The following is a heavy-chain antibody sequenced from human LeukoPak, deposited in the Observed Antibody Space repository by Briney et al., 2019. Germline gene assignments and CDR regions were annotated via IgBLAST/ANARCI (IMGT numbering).Heavy chain of an antibody. V-gene: IGHV3-30*18. Sequence: GGSLRLSCAASGFTFSSYGMHWVRQAPGKGLEWVAVISYDRSNKYYADSVKGRFTISRDNSKNTLYLQMNSLRAEDTAVYYCAKAAYIVVVVAPLDYWGQGTLVTVSS. D-gene: IGHD2-15*01. CDR2: ISYDRSNK. CDR3: AKAAYIVVVVAPLDY. CDR1: GFTFSSYG. J-gene: IGHJ4*02.